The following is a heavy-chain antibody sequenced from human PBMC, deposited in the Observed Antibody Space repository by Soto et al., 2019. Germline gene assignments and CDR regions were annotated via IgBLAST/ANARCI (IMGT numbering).Heavy chain of an antibody. Sequence: ASETLSLTCAVYGGSFSGYYWSWIRQPPGKGLEWIGEINHSGSTNYNPSLKSRVTISVDTSKNQFSLKLSSVTAADTAVYYCARGTSYFHYCGEGTLVTVSS. J-gene: IGHJ4*02. V-gene: IGHV4-34*01. CDR3: ARGTSYFHY. CDR1: GGSFSGYY. D-gene: IGHD2-2*01. CDR2: INHSGST.